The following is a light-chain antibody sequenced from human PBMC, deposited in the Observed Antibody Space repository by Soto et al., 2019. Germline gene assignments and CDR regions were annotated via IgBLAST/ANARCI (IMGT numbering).Light chain of an antibody. CDR3: SAYAGSNNFV. Sequence: SVLTQPPSASGSPGPPVTISCSGTSSDVGDNYVSWCQQHLGKSPKLIIYEVSQRASGVPDRFSGSKSGNTASLTVSGLQTEDEADYYGSAYAGSNNFVVGSGTKVTVL. CDR2: EVS. V-gene: IGLV2-8*01. CDR1: SSDVGDNY. J-gene: IGLJ1*01.